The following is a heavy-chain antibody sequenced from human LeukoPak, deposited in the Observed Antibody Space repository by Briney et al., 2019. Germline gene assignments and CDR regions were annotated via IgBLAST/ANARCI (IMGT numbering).Heavy chain of an antibody. V-gene: IGHV3-11*01. CDR2: MSSSGHTT. CDR3: ARSGYGDFDY. Sequence: GGSLRLSCEASGFALSDYYMSWIRQAPGKGLEWISYMSSSGHTTYYADSLEGRFTISRYNAKNSLYLQLNSLRAGDTAMYYCARSGYGDFDYWGQGTLVTVSS. CDR1: GFALSDYY. D-gene: IGHD5-18*01. J-gene: IGHJ4*02.